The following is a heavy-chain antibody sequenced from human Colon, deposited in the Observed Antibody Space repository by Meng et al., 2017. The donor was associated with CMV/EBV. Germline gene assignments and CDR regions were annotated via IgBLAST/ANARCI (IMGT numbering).Heavy chain of an antibody. V-gene: IGHV3-11*04. Sequence: GESLKISCAASGFTFSDYYMTWIRQAPGKGLEWISYISSSGSTISYADSVKGRFTISRDNSENTLFLQMNSLRDEDTAVYYCARQTNSYDPLWGSYRYMEYWGQGALVTVSS. J-gene: IGHJ4*02. CDR2: ISSSGSTI. CDR1: GFTFSDYY. CDR3: ARQTNSYDPLWGSYRYMEY. D-gene: IGHD3-16*02.